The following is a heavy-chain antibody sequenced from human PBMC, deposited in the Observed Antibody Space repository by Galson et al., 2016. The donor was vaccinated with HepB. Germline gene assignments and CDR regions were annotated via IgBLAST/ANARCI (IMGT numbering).Heavy chain of an antibody. Sequence: ETLSLTCSVSGDSIASSQHLWGWIRQSPGTGLQWIGTMPYRGPTFYNPSLQSRVTISVDTSNNRFSLRMNAVTTADTGVYFCSRQERRAIVVWKGHFDAWGQGILVTVSS. CDR1: GDSIASSQHL. CDR2: MPYRGPT. CDR3: SRQERRAIVVWKGHFDA. V-gene: IGHV4-39*01. D-gene: IGHD2-21*01. J-gene: IGHJ4*02.